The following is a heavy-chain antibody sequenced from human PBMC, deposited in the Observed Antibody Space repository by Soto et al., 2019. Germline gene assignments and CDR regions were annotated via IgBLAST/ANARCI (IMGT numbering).Heavy chain of an antibody. CDR3: AKEGGLSGSYYISSSYYFDC. J-gene: IGHJ4*02. D-gene: IGHD1-26*01. Sequence: QVQLVESGGGVVQPGRSLRLSCVASGFTFSSYGMHWVRQAPGKGLEWVAIISYDGSNTYYADSVKGRFTISRDNSKNTLYLQMNNLRAEDTSVYYCAKEGGLSGSYYISSSYYFDCWGQGTLVTVSS. CDR1: GFTFSSYG. V-gene: IGHV3-30*18. CDR2: ISYDGSNT.